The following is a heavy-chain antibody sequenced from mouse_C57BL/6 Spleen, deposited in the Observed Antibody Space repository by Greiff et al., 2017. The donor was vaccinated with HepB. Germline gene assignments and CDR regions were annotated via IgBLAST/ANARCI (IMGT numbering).Heavy chain of an antibody. CDR3: ARPFYYGYDGYYAMDY. J-gene: IGHJ4*01. Sequence: VKLMESGPELVKPGASVKISCKASGYAFSSSWMNWVKQRPGKGLEWIGRIYPGDGDTNYNGKFKGKATLTADKSSSTAYMQLSSLTSEDSAVYFCARPFYYGYDGYYAMDYWGQGTSVTVSS. CDR1: GYAFSSSW. CDR2: IYPGDGDT. D-gene: IGHD2-2*01. V-gene: IGHV1-82*01.